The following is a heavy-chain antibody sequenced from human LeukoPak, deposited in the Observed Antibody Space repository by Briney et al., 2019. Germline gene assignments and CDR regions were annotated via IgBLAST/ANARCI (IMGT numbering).Heavy chain of an antibody. CDR2: IYHGGTT. V-gene: IGHV4-4*02. D-gene: IGHD2-15*01. Sequence: SGTLSLTCAVSGGSISSSNWWSWVRQPPGKGLEWIGEIYHGGTTNYNPSLKSRVTISVDTSKNQFSLKLSSVTAADTAVYYCARAVDVVVGAYYYYMDVWGKGTTVTVSS. CDR3: ARAVDVVVGAYYYYMDV. CDR1: GGSISSSNW. J-gene: IGHJ6*03.